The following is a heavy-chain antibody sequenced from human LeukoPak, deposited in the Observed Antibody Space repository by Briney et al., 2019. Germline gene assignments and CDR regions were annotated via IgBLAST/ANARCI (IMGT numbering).Heavy chain of an antibody. CDR2: IKGDESAK. CDR3: ARDVGGSLDY. CDR1: GFTFTTYW. V-gene: IGHV3-7*01. J-gene: IGHJ4*02. D-gene: IGHD1-26*01. Sequence: GGSLRLSCAASGFTFTTYWMAWVRQAPGKGLEWVANIKGDESAKHQADSVKGRFTISRDNAQNSVYLQMSSLRVEDAAVYYCARDVGGSLDYWGQGTLVTVSS.